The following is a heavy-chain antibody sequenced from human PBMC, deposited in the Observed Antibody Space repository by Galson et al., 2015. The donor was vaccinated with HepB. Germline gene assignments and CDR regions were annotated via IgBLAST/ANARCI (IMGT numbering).Heavy chain of an antibody. J-gene: IGHJ4*02. CDR2: INPNGGGT. CDR3: ARGTHILARSLQWLYDY. Sequence: SVKVSCKASGYTFTGYYMHWVRQAPGQGLEWMGWINPNGGGTSYAQKFQGWVTMTRDTSISTAYMELSSLKSDDTAVYYCARGTHILARSLQWLYDYWGQGTLVTVSS. V-gene: IGHV1-2*04. CDR1: GYTFTGYY. D-gene: IGHD3-3*01.